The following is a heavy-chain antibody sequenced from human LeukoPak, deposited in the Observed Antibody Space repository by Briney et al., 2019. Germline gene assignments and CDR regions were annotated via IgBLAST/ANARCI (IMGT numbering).Heavy chain of an antibody. D-gene: IGHD3-9*01. CDR3: AKYSLDILTGYGAFDI. CDR2: IYSGGNT. Sequence: GGSLRLSCTVSGFTVSSNSMSWVRQAPGKGLEWVSFIYSGGNTHYSDSVKGRFTISRDNSKNTLYLQMNSLRAEDTAVYYCAKYSLDILTGYGAFDIWGQGTMVTVSS. V-gene: IGHV3-53*01. CDR1: GFTVSSNS. J-gene: IGHJ3*02.